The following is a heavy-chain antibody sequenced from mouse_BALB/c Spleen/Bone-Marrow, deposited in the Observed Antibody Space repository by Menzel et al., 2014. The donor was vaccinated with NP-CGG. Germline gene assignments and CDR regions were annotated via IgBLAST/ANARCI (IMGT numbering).Heavy chain of an antibody. Sequence: VQLQQSGPGLVQPSQSLSITCTVSGFSLTSYGVHWVRQSPGKGLEWLGVIWSGGSTDYNAAFISRLSISKDNSKSQVFLKMNSLQANDTAIYYCARNKGRRGTGAMDYWGQGTSATVSS. CDR2: IWSGGST. D-gene: IGHD2-14*01. CDR3: ARNKGRRGTGAMDY. J-gene: IGHJ4*01. V-gene: IGHV2-2*02. CDR1: GFSLTSYG.